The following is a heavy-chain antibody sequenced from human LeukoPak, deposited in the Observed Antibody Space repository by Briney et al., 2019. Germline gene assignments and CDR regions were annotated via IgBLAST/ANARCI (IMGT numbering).Heavy chain of an antibody. V-gene: IGHV4-59*01. CDR1: GGSISSYY. CDR2: IYYSGST. Sequence: SETLSLTCTVSGGSISSYYWSWIRQPPGKGLEWIGYIYYSGSTNYNPSLKSRVTISVDTSKNQFSLKLSSVTAADTAVYYCARSRGIAARIFGYWGQGTLVTVSS. D-gene: IGHD6-6*01. J-gene: IGHJ4*02. CDR3: ARSRGIAARIFGY.